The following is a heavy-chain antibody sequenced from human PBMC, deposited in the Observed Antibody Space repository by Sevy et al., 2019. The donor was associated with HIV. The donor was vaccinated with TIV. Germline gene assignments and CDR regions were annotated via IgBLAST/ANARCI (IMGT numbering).Heavy chain of an antibody. CDR2: LFSSGNT. Sequence: GGSLRLSCAASGFTVSNSHMSWARQAPGKGLEWVSILFSSGNTYYADSVKGRFTVSRDNSMNTLYLQMHSLTVEDTAVYYCEGYNNGFDYWAQETLVTVSS. CDR1: GFTVSNSH. J-gene: IGHJ4*02. V-gene: IGHV3-66*01. CDR3: EGYNNGFDY. D-gene: IGHD1-20*01.